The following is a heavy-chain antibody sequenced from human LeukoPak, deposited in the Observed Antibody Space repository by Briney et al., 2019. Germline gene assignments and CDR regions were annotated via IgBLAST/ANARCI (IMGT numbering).Heavy chain of an antibody. Sequence: PSGTLSLTCAVSGGSISSNWWSWVRQPPGKGLEWIGEIHHSGTTNSNPSLKSRLTISVDKSKNQFSLNLSSVTAADTAVYYCARHIAIAGLRGFDYWGQGTLVTASS. CDR3: ARHIAIAGLRGFDY. CDR1: GGSISSNW. V-gene: IGHV4-4*02. CDR2: IHHSGTT. J-gene: IGHJ4*02. D-gene: IGHD6-19*01.